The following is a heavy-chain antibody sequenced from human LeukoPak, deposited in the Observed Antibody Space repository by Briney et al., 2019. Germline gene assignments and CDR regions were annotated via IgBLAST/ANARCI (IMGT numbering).Heavy chain of an antibody. CDR2: IYYSGST. D-gene: IGHD5-18*01. CDR1: GGSISSYY. V-gene: IGHV4-59*01. CDR3: AQHSGYSYGLHE. J-gene: IGHJ4*02. Sequence: SETLSLTCTVSGGSISSYYWSWIRQPPGKGLEWIGYIYYSGSTNYNPSLKSRVTISVDTSKNQFSLKLSSVTAADTAVYYCAQHSGYSYGLHEGGEPTLVTLSS.